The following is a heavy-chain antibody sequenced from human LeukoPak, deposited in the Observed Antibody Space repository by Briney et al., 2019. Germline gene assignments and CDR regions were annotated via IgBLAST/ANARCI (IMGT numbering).Heavy chain of an antibody. D-gene: IGHD2-15*01. CDR1: GFTFSRYE. V-gene: IGHV3-48*03. J-gene: IGHJ6*02. CDR3: ARDRSDSHPRIGMDV. Sequence: GGSLRLSCAASGFTFSRYEMNWVRKAPGKGLEWVSFISSSSETKYYADSVKGRFTISRDSAKNSLYLQMKSLRVEDTAIYYCARDRSDSHPRIGMDVWGQGTTVTVSS. CDR2: ISSSSETK.